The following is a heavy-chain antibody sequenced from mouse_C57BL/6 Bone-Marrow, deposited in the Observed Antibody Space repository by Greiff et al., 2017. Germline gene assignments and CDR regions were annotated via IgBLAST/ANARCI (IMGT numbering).Heavy chain of an antibody. CDR3: AREDGYDYYAMDY. D-gene: IGHD2-2*01. CDR1: GFTFSDYG. J-gene: IGHJ4*01. CDR2: ISSGSSTI. V-gene: IGHV5-17*01. Sequence: EVKLMESGGGLVKPGGSLKLSCAASGFTFSDYGMHWVRQAPEKGLEWVAYISSGSSTIYYADTVKGRFTISRDNAKNTLFLQMTSLRSEDTAMYYCAREDGYDYYAMDYWGQGTSVTVSS.